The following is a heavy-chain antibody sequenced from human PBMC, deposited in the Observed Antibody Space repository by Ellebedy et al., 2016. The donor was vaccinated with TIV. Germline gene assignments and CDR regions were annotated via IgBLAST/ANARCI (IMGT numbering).Heavy chain of an antibody. Sequence: SETLSLTCAVSSGSLSDNYWTWIRQPPGEGLEWIGYLYYTGSTNYNPSLKSRVTISVNTPRNQFSLKLSSVTAADTAVYYCVSSVSVDAFDLWGQGTMVTVSS. CDR2: LYYTGST. D-gene: IGHD3-10*01. V-gene: IGHV4-59*01. J-gene: IGHJ3*01. CDR3: VSSVSVDAFDL. CDR1: SGSLSDNY.